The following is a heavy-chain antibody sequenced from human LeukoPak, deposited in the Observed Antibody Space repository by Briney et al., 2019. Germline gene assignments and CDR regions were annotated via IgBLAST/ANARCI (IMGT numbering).Heavy chain of an antibody. D-gene: IGHD4-23*01. V-gene: IGHV3-23*01. CDR1: GFSFSSYA. CDR2: ISGSGRST. J-gene: IGHJ4*02. Sequence: GGSLKLSCAASGFSFSSYAMSWVRQAPGKGLEWVSGISGSGRSTDYADSVKGRFTISRDNSKNTLYLQMNSLRAEDTAVYYCARDPYGGNWFDYWGQGTLVTVSS. CDR3: ARDPYGGNWFDY.